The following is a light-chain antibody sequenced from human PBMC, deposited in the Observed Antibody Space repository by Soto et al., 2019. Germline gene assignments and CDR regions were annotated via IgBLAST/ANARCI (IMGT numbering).Light chain of an antibody. CDR1: QRVSSSY. J-gene: IGKJ1*01. CDR2: GAS. V-gene: IGKV3-20*01. CDR3: QQYGSSPWT. Sequence: EIVVTQSPGTLSLSPGERATLSCRASQRVSSSYLAWYQQKPGQAPRPLIYGASSRAIGIPDRFSGSGSGTDFTLTISRREPEDFAGYYCQQYGSSPWTFGQGTKVEIK.